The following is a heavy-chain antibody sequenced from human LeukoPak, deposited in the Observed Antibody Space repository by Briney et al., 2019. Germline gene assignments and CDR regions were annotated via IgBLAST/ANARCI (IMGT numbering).Heavy chain of an antibody. CDR1: GYTFTSYD. CDR2: MNPNSGNT. V-gene: IGHV1-8*01. J-gene: IGHJ4*02. CDR3: ARSPVLRYFDWLLSTSYFDY. Sequence: ASVKVSCKASGYTFTSYDINWVRQATGQGLEWMGWMNPNSGNTGYAQKFQGRVTMTRNTSISTAYMELSSLRSEDTAMYYCARSPVLRYFDWLLSTSYFDYWGQGTLVTVSS. D-gene: IGHD3-9*01.